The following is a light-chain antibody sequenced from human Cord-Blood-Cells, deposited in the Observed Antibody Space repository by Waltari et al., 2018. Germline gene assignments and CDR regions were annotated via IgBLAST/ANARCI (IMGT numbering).Light chain of an antibody. V-gene: IGLV2-14*01. J-gene: IGLJ1*01. CDR1: SSDVGGSNY. CDR2: DVN. CDR3: SSYTSSSTPYYV. Sequence: QSALTQPASVSGSPGQSITISCTGTSSDVGGSNYVSWYQQHPGKAPKLMIYDVNNRPSGVSNRFSGSKSGNTASLTISGLQAEDEADYYCSSYTSSSTPYYVFGTGTKVTVL.